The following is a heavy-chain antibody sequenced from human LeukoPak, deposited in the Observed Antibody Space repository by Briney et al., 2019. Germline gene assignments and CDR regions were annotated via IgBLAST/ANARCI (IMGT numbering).Heavy chain of an antibody. CDR3: AKHDGGYIDY. J-gene: IGHJ4*02. CDR2: IYPGDSDT. Sequence: GESLKISCKGSGYTFSNNWIGWVRQMPGKGREWMGIIYPGDSDTRYSPSFQGQVTISADRSISTAYLQWSSLKASDTAMYYCAKHDGGYIDYWGQGTLVTVSS. D-gene: IGHD2-15*01. CDR1: GYTFSNNW. V-gene: IGHV5-51*01.